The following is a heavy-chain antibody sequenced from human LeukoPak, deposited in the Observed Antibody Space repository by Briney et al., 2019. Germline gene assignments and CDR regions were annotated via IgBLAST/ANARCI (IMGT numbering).Heavy chain of an antibody. CDR1: GFTFSTNA. Sequence: GGSLRLSCLTSGFTFSTNAMSWVRQAPGKGLEWVANIKKDGSEKYYVDSVKGRFTISRDNAKNSMYLQVNSLRAEDTAVYYCARGLYSSTTYYFDYWGQGTLVTVSS. CDR2: IKKDGSEK. CDR3: ARGLYSSTTYYFDY. D-gene: IGHD6-13*01. J-gene: IGHJ4*02. V-gene: IGHV3-7*03.